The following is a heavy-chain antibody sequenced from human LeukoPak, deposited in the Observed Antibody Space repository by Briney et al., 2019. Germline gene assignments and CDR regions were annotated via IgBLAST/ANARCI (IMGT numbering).Heavy chain of an antibody. Sequence: GGSLRLSCAASGFTFGTYSMNWVRQAPGKGLEWVSYISGSSDTIYYADSVKGRFTISRHNGKDSLYLQMNSLRAEDTAVYYCVRDDALGYCSSTNCYTENWFDPWGQGTLVTVSS. CDR3: VRDDALGYCSSTNCYTENWFDP. V-gene: IGHV3-48*01. CDR1: GFTFGTYS. CDR2: ISGSSDTI. D-gene: IGHD2-2*02. J-gene: IGHJ5*02.